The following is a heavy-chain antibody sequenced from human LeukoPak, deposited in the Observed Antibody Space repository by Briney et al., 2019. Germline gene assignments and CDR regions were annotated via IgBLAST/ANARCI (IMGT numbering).Heavy chain of an antibody. Sequence: GGSLRLSCAASGFTFSSYSMNWVRKAPGKGLEWVSSISSSSSYIYYADSVKGRFTISRDNAKNSLYLQMNSLRAEDTAVYYCASHFIFLRYSSGWYALDYWGQGTLVTVSS. CDR2: ISSSSSYI. V-gene: IGHV3-21*01. D-gene: IGHD6-19*01. J-gene: IGHJ4*02. CDR3: ASHFIFLRYSSGWYALDY. CDR1: GFTFSSYS.